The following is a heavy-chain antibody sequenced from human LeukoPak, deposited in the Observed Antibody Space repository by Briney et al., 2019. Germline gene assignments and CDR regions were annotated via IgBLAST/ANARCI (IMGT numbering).Heavy chain of an antibody. V-gene: IGHV4-59*01. CDR1: GDSISSYY. J-gene: IGHJ4*02. CDR2: IYYSGST. D-gene: IGHD3-22*01. Sequence: KASETLSLTCTVSGDSISSYYWSWIRQPPGKGLEWIGYIYYSGSTTYNPSLKSRVTISVDTSKNQFSLKLSSVTAADTAVYYCARALYYYDTSGYPIYYFDYWGQGTLVTVSS. CDR3: ARALYYYDTSGYPIYYFDY.